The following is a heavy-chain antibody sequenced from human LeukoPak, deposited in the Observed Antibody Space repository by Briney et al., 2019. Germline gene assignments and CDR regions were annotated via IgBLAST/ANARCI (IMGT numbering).Heavy chain of an antibody. D-gene: IGHD3-3*01. J-gene: IGHJ4*02. CDR3: ARLRIFGVASSEKYYFDY. CDR2: INYSGST. V-gene: IGHV4-59*08. Sequence: SETLSLTCTVSGGTISSYYWSWIRQPPGKGLEWIGYINYSGSTNYNPSLKSRVTMSVVTSKNQFSLKLSSVTAADTAVYYCARLRIFGVASSEKYYFDYWGQGTLVTVSS. CDR1: GGTISSYY.